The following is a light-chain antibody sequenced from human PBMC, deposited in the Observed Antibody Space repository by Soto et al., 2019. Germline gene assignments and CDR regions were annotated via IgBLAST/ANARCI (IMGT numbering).Light chain of an antibody. V-gene: IGLV1-40*01. J-gene: IGLJ1*01. CDR1: SSNIGAGFD. Sequence: QSVLTQPPSVSGAPGQRVTISCTGSSSNIGAGFDVHWYQQLPGTAPQLLIFGTRNRPSGVPDRFSGSKSGTSASLAITGLQAEDEAHYYCQSYDSSLSGPYVFGTGTKGTVL. CDR3: QSYDSSLSGPYV. CDR2: GTR.